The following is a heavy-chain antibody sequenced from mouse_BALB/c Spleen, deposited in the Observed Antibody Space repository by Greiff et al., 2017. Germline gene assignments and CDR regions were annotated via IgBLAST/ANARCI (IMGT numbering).Heavy chain of an antibody. CDR1: GYAFSSSW. Sequence: VQLVESGPELVKPGASVKISCKASGYAFSSSWMNWVKQRPGQGLEWIGRIYPGDGDTNYNGKFKGKATLTADKSSSTAYMQLSSLTSVDSAVYFCARSGYYEGYYAMDYWGQGTSVTVSS. V-gene: IGHV1-82*01. J-gene: IGHJ4*01. D-gene: IGHD2-3*01. CDR2: IYPGDGDT. CDR3: ARSGYYEGYYAMDY.